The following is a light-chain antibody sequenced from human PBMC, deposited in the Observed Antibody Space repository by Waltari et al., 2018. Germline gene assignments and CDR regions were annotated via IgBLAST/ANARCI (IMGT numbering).Light chain of an antibody. Sequence: QSVLTHPPSASGPPGQSVTISCSGSSSNIGVTVVNWYQQVPGPTPKLLIYRNVQRPSGVPDRFSGSKSGTSASLAISGLRSEDEADYYCAAWDDKLGGRWEFGGGTKLTVL. V-gene: IGLV1-47*01. CDR2: RNV. CDR3: AAWDDKLGGRWE. J-gene: IGLJ2*01. CDR1: SSNIGVTV.